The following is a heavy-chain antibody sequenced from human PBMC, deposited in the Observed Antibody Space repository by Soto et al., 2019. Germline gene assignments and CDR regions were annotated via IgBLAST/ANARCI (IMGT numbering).Heavy chain of an antibody. J-gene: IGHJ4*02. V-gene: IGHV3-53*01. CDR3: ARIPYDNSGTIFDY. D-gene: IGHD3-22*01. CDR2: IYAGTIT. Sequence: EVQLVESGGGLIQPGGSLRLSCAVSGITVSSCYMSWVRQAAGKGLEWVSVIYAGTITYYADSVKGRFTIYRDNSKNTLNLEMNSLRVEDTAVYYCARIPYDNSGTIFDYWGQGTLVTVSS. CDR1: GITVSSCY.